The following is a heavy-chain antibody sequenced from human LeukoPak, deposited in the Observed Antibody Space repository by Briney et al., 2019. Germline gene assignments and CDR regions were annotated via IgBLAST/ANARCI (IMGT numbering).Heavy chain of an antibody. Sequence: PSETLSLTCTVSGGSISSAGYYCSWIRQHPGKGLEWIGYIYYSGSTYYNPSLESRVTISVNTSKNQFSLKLSSVSAADTAVYYCARAAIYWCDPWGQGTLVTVSS. D-gene: IGHD2-2*02. CDR2: IYYSGST. V-gene: IGHV4-31*03. CDR1: GGSISSAGYY. CDR3: ARAAIYWCDP. J-gene: IGHJ5*02.